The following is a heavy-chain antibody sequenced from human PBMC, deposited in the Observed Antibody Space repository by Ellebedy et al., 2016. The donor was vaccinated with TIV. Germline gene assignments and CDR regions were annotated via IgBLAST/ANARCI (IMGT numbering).Heavy chain of an antibody. CDR3: ARGGLYNYGYSH. Sequence: AASVKVSCKTSGYTFTSYGISWVRQAPGQGLEWMAWISPYNNNTKYTPSLQDRVTMTTDRSTSTVYMELGSLRSDDTAVYYCARGGLYNYGYSHWGQGTLVTVFS. V-gene: IGHV1-18*04. CDR2: ISPYNNNT. D-gene: IGHD3-10*01. J-gene: IGHJ4*02. CDR1: GYTFTSYG.